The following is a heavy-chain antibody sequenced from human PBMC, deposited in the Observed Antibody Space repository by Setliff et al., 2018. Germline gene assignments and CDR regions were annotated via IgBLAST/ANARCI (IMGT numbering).Heavy chain of an antibody. CDR3: VRAPPTVVIPPGRAFFDP. CDR2: FDPDDGET. Sequence: ASVKVSCKLSGKTLTELSIHWVRQAPGKGLEWMGGFDPDDGETVYAQKFQGRVTMTEDTPTSTANMELRSLRSDDTAVYYCVRAPPTVVIPPGRAFFDPWGQGTLVTVSS. D-gene: IGHD2-2*01. CDR1: GKTLTELS. V-gene: IGHV1-24*01. J-gene: IGHJ5*02.